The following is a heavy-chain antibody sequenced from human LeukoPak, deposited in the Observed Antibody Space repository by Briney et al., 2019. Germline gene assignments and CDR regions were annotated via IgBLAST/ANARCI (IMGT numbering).Heavy chain of an antibody. Sequence: GGSLRLSCAASGFTFSNYAMHWARQAPGKGLEWVAVISFDSTKEYYGKSVKGRFIVARDNPKATLHLQMHSLRPDDTAVYYCARFKVGRNATQKNAFDIWGRGTVVTVSS. V-gene: IGHV3-30*01. CDR1: GFTFSNYA. J-gene: IGHJ3*02. D-gene: IGHD1-26*01. CDR3: ARFKVGRNATQKNAFDI. CDR2: ISFDSTKE.